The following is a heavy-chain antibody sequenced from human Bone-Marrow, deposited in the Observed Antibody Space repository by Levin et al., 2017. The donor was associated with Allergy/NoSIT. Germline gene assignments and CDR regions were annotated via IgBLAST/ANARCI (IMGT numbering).Heavy chain of an antibody. D-gene: IGHD1-14*01. V-gene: IGHV3-48*02. J-gene: IGHJ4*02. CDR2: IGPRGTTI. CDR3: ARDDTSPEYFDY. CDR1: GFIFSRYG. Sequence: PGESLKISCTASGFIFSRYGMNWVRQAPGKGLEWVSYIGPRGTTIYYADSVKARFTISRDNAKNSLYLQMSRLRQEDTAVYYCARDDTSPEYFDYWGLGTHVTVSS.